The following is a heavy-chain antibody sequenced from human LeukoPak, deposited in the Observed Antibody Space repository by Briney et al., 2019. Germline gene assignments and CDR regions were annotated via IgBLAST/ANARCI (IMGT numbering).Heavy chain of an antibody. CDR3: AREAPAGQFEYFQH. D-gene: IGHD6-13*01. V-gene: IGHV1-2*02. CDR1: GYTFTGYY. Sequence: ASVKVSCKASGYTFTGYYMHWVRQAPGQGLEWMGWINPNSGGTNYAQKVQGRVTMTRDTSISTAYMELSRLRSDDTAVYYCAREAPAGQFEYFQHWGQGTLVTVSS. J-gene: IGHJ1*01. CDR2: INPNSGGT.